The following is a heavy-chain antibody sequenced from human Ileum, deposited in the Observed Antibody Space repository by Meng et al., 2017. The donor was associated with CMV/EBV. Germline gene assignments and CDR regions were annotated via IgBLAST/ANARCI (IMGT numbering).Heavy chain of an antibody. V-gene: IGHV3-7*01. CDR2: INQDAKEK. Sequence: GESLKISCAASAFPFSVYWMTWVRQAPGKGLEWVAIINQDAKEKYYLDSVKGRFTISRDNANNALYLQMNSLRADDTAIYYCARDSFPYSSDNWGQGTLVTVSS. J-gene: IGHJ1*01. CDR1: AFPFSVYW. CDR3: ARDSFPYSSDN. D-gene: IGHD2-15*01.